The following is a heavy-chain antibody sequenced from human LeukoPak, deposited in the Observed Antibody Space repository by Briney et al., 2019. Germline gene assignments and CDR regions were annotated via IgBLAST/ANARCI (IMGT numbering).Heavy chain of an antibody. CDR1: GFTFSSYA. Sequence: QSGGSLRLSCAASGFTFSSYALSWVRQAPGKGLDWVSAISGSGGSTYYADSVKGRFTISRDNSKNTLYLQMNGLRAEDTAVYYCANGVRGVINWFDPWGQGTLVTVSS. D-gene: IGHD3-10*01. CDR2: ISGSGGST. CDR3: ANGVRGVINWFDP. V-gene: IGHV3-23*01. J-gene: IGHJ5*02.